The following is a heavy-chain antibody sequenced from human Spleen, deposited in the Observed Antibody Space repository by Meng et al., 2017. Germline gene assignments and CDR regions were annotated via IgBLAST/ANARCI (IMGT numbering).Heavy chain of an antibody. V-gene: IGHV3-53*01. CDR3: ASCTRWPGYFDL. J-gene: IGHJ4*02. CDR2: IFADGNT. Sequence: GGSLRLSCAASGFTFSSYWMHWVRQTPGKGLVWVSIIFADGNTNYADSVKGRFTISRDHSKNTLFLQMNSLRADDTAVYYCASCTRWPGYFDLWGQGTLVTVSS. D-gene: IGHD2-2*01. CDR1: GFTFSSYW.